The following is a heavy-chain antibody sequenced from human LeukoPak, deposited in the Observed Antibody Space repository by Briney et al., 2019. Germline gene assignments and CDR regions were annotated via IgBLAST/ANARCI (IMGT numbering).Heavy chain of an antibody. V-gene: IGHV3-23*01. CDR1: GFTFSSYA. CDR3: AKTVVRGVIINPFDY. J-gene: IGHJ4*02. CDR2: ISGSGGST. Sequence: PGGSLRLSCAASGFTFSSYAMSWVRQAPGKGLEWVSTISGSGGSTYYADSVKGRFTISRDNSKNTLYLQMNSLRAEDTAVFYCAKTVVRGVIINPFDYWGQGTLVTVSS. D-gene: IGHD3-10*01.